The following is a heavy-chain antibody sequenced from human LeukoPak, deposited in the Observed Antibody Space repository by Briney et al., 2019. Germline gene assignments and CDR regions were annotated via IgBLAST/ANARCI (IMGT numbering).Heavy chain of an antibody. J-gene: IGHJ5*02. V-gene: IGHV3-53*01. Sequence: AGSLRLSCAASGFTVSSNYMSWVRQAPGKGLKWVSIMYTGGNTYYADSVKGRFTISRDNSKNTVYLQMNSLRGEDTAVYYCAKIGAFGEGSFFDPWGQGTLVTVSS. CDR1: GFTVSSNY. CDR3: AKIGAFGEGSFFDP. D-gene: IGHD3-10*01. CDR2: MYTGGNT.